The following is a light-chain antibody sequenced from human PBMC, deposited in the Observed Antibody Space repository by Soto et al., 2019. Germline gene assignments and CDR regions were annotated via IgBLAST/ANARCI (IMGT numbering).Light chain of an antibody. CDR2: DAS. CDR3: QQRSNWLSIT. V-gene: IGKV3D-20*02. J-gene: IGKJ5*01. Sequence: EIVLTQPPATLSVSPGERATLSCRASQSVSSSYLAWYQQKPGQAPRLLIYDASNRATGIPARFSGSGSGTDFTLTISSLEPEDFAVYYCQQRSNWLSITFGQGTRLEIK. CDR1: QSVSSSY.